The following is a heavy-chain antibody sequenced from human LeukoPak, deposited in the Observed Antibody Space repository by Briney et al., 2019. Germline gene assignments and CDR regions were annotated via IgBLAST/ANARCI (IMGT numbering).Heavy chain of an antibody. J-gene: IGHJ6*02. CDR2: INPNSGGT. CDR3: ARESELRFLEWSPDVDV. Sequence: ASVKVSCKASGYTFTGYYMHWVRQAPGQGLEWMGWINPNSGGTNYAQKFQGRVTMTRDTSISTAYMELSRLRSDDTAVYYCARESELRFLEWSPDVDVWGQGTTVTVSS. D-gene: IGHD3-3*01. CDR1: GYTFTGYY. V-gene: IGHV1-2*02.